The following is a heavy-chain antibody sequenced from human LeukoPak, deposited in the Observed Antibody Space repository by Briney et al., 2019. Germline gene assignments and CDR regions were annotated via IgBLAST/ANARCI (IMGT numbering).Heavy chain of an antibody. V-gene: IGHV1-58*01. CDR1: GFTFSSSA. CDR2: IVLGSGNT. J-gene: IGHJ6*03. Sequence: SVKVSCKASGFTFSSSAVQWVRQARGQRLEWIGWIVLGSGNTNYAQKFRERVTITRDVSTSTAYMELSSLRSEDTAVYYCAADQGKYCSSPSYCAKYYYYYMDVWGKGTTVTVSS. CDR3: AADQGKYCSSPSYCAKYYYYYMDV. D-gene: IGHD2-2*01.